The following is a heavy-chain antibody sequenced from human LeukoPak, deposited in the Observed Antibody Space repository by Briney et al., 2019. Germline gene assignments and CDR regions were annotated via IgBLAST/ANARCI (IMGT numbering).Heavy chain of an antibody. D-gene: IGHD3-10*01. CDR3: ARLGWLYGSGSMNWFDP. J-gene: IGHJ5*02. Sequence: RSSETLSLTCTVDSISTNGYYWGWIRQPPGKGLEWIGSIHYTGSTYYNPSLESRVTVSVDTSKNQFSLKLSSVTAADTAVYYCARLGWLYGSGSMNWFDPWGQGTLVTVSS. V-gene: IGHV4-39*01. CDR1: SISTNGYY. CDR2: IHYTGST.